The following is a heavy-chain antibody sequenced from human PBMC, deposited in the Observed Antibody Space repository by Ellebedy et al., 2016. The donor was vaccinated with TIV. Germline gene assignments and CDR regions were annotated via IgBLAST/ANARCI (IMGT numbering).Heavy chain of an antibody. J-gene: IGHJ3*02. V-gene: IGHV1-46*04. CDR3: ARDSGLRLQSPEKNAFDI. D-gene: IGHD5-24*01. CDR2: INPSGGST. Sequence: ASVKVSCKASGYTFTSYYMHWVRQATGQGLEWMGIINPSGGSTSYAQKLQGRVTMTRDTSTSTVYMELSSLRSEDTAVYYCARDSGLRLQSPEKNAFDIWGQGTMVTVSS. CDR1: GYTFTSYY.